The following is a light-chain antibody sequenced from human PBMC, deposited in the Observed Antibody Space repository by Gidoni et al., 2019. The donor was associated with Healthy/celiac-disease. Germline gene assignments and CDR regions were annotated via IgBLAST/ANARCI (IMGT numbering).Light chain of an antibody. CDR1: QGISSY. CDR3: QQLNSYPLT. Sequence: IQLTQPPSSLSASVGDRVTITCRASQGISSYLAWYQQKPGKAPKLLIYAASTLQSGVPSRFSGSGSGTDFTLTISSLQHEDFATYYCQQLNSYPLTFGQGTKLEIK. V-gene: IGKV1-9*01. CDR2: AAS. J-gene: IGKJ2*01.